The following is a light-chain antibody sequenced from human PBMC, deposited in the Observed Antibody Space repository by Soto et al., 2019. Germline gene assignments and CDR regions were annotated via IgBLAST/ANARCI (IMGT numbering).Light chain of an antibody. CDR1: QSISRT. CDR3: QQYNNWPLT. V-gene: IGKV3D-15*03. Sequence: EIVLTQSPDTLSVSPGERATLSCRASQSISRTLAWYQQKSGQPPRLLIYDASNRSTDFPARFSGSGYGTEFTLTISIVQSEDFAVYYWQQYNNWPLTFGGGTTVEIK. CDR2: DAS. J-gene: IGKJ4*01.